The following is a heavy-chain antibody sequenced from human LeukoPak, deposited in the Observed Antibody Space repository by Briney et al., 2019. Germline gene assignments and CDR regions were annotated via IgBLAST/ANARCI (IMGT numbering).Heavy chain of an antibody. CDR1: GFTFSTYA. D-gene: IGHD3-10*01. CDR2: LSGSGHST. CDR3: AKGLWFGELDY. Sequence: GASLRLSCAASGFTFSTYALSWVRQAPGKGLEWVSGLSGSGHSTYYADSVKGRFTISRDNSKNMLYLQMNSLRAEDTAVYYCAKGLWFGELDYWGQGTLVTVSS. V-gene: IGHV3-23*01. J-gene: IGHJ4*02.